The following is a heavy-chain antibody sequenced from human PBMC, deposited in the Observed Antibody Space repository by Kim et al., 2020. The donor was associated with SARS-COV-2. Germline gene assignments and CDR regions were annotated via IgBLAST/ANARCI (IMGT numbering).Heavy chain of an antibody. V-gene: IGHV3-9*01. J-gene: IGHJ3*02. CDR3: AKELAWKWELRRSGAFDI. CDR1: GFTFDDYA. D-gene: IGHD1-26*01. Sequence: GGSLRLSCAASGFTFDDYAMHWVRQAPGKGLEWVSGISWNSGSIGYADSVKGRFTISRDNAKNSLYLQMNSLRAEDTALYYCAKELAWKWELRRSGAFDIWGQGTMVTVSS. CDR2: ISWNSGSI.